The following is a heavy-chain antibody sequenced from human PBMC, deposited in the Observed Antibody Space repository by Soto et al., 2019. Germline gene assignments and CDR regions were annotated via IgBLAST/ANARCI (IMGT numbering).Heavy chain of an antibody. J-gene: IGHJ5*02. D-gene: IGHD6-6*01. V-gene: IGHV3-30*18. CDR3: AKDLGAEQLVLSNWFDP. CDR1: GFTFSSYG. Sequence: QVQLVESGGGVVQPGRSLRLSCAASGFTFSSYGMHWVRQAPGKGLEWVAVISYDGSNKYYADSVKGRFTISRDNSKNTLYLQMNSLRAEDTAVYYCAKDLGAEQLVLSNWFDPWGQGTLVTVSS. CDR2: ISYDGSNK.